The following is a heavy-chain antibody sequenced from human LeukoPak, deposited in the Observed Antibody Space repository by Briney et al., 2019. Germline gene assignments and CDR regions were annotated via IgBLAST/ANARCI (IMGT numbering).Heavy chain of an antibody. CDR1: GFTYSHYG. CDR3: AKDAQRGFDYSNSLEY. D-gene: IGHD4-11*01. V-gene: IGHV3-33*06. J-gene: IGHJ4*02. Sequence: GGSLRPSCAASGFTYSHYGMHWVRQAPGKGLEWVAVIWSDATEKYYGDAVKGRFTISRDNSRNTLYLQMNSLRVEDTAVYYCAKDAQRGFDYSNSLEYWGPGTLVTVSS. CDR2: IWSDATEK.